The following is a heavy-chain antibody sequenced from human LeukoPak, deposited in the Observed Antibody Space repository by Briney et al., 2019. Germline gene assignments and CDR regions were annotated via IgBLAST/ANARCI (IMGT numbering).Heavy chain of an antibody. CDR3: ARGRISIGFDY. Sequence: PGESLRLSCAASGFTVSSNYMSWVRQAPGKGLEWVSVIYSGGSTYYAGSVKGRFTISRDNSKNTLYLQMNSLRAEDTAVYYCARGRISIGFDYWGQGTLVTVSS. CDR1: GFTVSSNY. J-gene: IGHJ4*02. V-gene: IGHV3-53*01. CDR2: IYSGGST. D-gene: IGHD2-15*01.